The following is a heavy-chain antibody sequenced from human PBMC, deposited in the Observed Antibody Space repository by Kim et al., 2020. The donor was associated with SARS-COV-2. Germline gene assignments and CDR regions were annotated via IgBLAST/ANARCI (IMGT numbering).Heavy chain of an antibody. D-gene: IGHD1-1*01. V-gene: IGHV4-59*01. CDR3: GRDPQAGGYLDP. Sequence: NYNPSLKSRVTISVDTSKNPFSLSLSSVTAADTALYYCGRDPQAGGYLDPWGQGSLVTVSS. J-gene: IGHJ5*02.